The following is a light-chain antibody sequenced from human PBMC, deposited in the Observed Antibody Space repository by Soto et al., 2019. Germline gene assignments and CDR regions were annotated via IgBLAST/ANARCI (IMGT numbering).Light chain of an antibody. CDR1: SSNVGNNI. Sequence: QSVLTQPPSVSAAPGQKVTISCSGSSSNVGNNIVSWYQQLPGAVPKLLIYANDKRPSGIPDRFSGSKSGTSATLGITGLQTWDEADYYCATWDTSLSAVVFGGGTKLTVL. CDR3: ATWDTSLSAVV. J-gene: IGLJ3*02. CDR2: AND. V-gene: IGLV1-51*01.